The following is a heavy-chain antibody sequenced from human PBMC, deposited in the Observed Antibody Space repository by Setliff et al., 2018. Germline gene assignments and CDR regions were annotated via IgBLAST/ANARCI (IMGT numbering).Heavy chain of an antibody. D-gene: IGHD3-3*01. V-gene: IGHV3-7*01. CDR3: AKVGIFGGGYFDF. CDR2: IKQDSTEK. CDR1: VFAFSGYG. Sequence: PGGSLRLSCSTSVFAFSGYGMRWVRQAPGKGLEWVANIKQDSTEKYYVDSVRSRFTISRDNAKNSMYLQMNSLRGEDTAVYYCAKVGIFGGGYFDFWGQGTLVTVSS. J-gene: IGHJ4*02.